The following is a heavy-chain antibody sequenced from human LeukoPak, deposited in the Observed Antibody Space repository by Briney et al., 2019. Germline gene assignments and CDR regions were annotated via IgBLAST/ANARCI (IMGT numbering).Heavy chain of an antibody. D-gene: IGHD5-18*01. CDR2: IKKDGSEK. CDR3: AEGIQLWPENFDY. Sequence: GGSLRLSCAASGFTFSSYWMSWVRQAPGKGLEWVANIKKDGSEKYYVDSVKGRFTISRDNSKNTLYLQMNSLRAEDTAVYYCAEGIQLWPENFDYWGQGTLVTVSS. V-gene: IGHV3-7*03. CDR1: GFTFSSYW. J-gene: IGHJ4*02.